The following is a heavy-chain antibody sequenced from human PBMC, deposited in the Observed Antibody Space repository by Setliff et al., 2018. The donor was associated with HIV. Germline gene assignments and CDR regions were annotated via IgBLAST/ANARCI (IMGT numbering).Heavy chain of an antibody. CDR2: IYYSGTT. J-gene: IGHJ6*03. CDR3: ARHGDYRYFYYYYMDV. D-gene: IGHD4-17*01. CDR1: GGSISSGGYY. Sequence: SETLSLTCTVSGGSISSGGYYWSWIRQHPGKGLEWIGYIYYSGTTYYNPSLKSRATISVDTSKNQFSLKLTSVTAAETAVYYCARHGDYRYFYYYYMDVWGKGTTVTVSS. V-gene: IGHV4-31*03.